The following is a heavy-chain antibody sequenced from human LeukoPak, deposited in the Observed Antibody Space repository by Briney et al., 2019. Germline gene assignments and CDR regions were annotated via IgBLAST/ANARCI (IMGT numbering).Heavy chain of an antibody. V-gene: IGHV3-30*04. J-gene: IGHJ6*02. Sequence: PGGSLRLSCAASRFSVSGITMHWVRQAPGKGLEWVAVISSDGSNYYYVDSVKGRFTISRDNSKNTLFLQMNSLRAEDTAVYYCARGTHIGSWFGEKMGMDVWGQGTTVTVSS. CDR2: ISSDGSNY. D-gene: IGHD3-10*01. CDR1: RFSVSGIT. CDR3: ARGTHIGSWFGEKMGMDV.